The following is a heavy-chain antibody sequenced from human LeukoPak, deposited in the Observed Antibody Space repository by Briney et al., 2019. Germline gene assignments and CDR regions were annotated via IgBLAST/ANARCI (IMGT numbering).Heavy chain of an antibody. CDR1: GRTFSNYA. CDR2: ILSSGGST. D-gene: IGHD3-22*01. J-gene: IGHJ4*02. Sequence: GGSLRLFCAASGRTFSNYAMTWVRQAPGKGLEWVSAILSSGGSTYYADSVKGRFTISRDNSKNTLYLQMNSLRAEDTAVYYCAKGPLVVTVFYFDYWGQGTLVTVSS. V-gene: IGHV3-23*01. CDR3: AKGPLVVTVFYFDY.